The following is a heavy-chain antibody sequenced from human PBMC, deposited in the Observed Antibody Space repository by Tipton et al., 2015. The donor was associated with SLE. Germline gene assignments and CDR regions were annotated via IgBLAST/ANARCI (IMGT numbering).Heavy chain of an antibody. CDR1: GGSFSGYY. CDR3: ARQDQGYYDSRGYYEMVFFDY. D-gene: IGHD3-22*01. Sequence: TLSLTCAVYGGSFSGYYWSWIRPPPGKGLEWMGEINHSGSINYNPSLTSRVTISVHTSKNQIALQLSSVTAAHTAVYYCARQDQGYYDSRGYYEMVFFDYWGQGTLVTVSS. V-gene: IGHV4-34*01. CDR2: INHSGSI. J-gene: IGHJ4*02.